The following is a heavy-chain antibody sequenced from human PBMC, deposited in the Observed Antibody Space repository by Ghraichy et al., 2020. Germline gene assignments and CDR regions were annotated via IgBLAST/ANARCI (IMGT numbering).Heavy chain of an antibody. Sequence: WGGIGQPPGNALEWIGYIYDTGTTNYNPSLKSRVTISVDTSKNQFSLRLSSVTAADTAVYYCARHSSGLMEPWGQGTLVTVSS. V-gene: IGHV4-59*08. CDR3: ARHSSGLMEP. CDR2: IYDTGTT. J-gene: IGHJ4*02. D-gene: IGHD2-8*01.